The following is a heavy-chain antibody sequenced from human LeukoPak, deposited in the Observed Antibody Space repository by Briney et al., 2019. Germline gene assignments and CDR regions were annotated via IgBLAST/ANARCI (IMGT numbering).Heavy chain of an antibody. J-gene: IGHJ4*02. CDR1: GYTFTSYY. D-gene: IGHD1-26*01. V-gene: IGHV1-46*01. CDR2: INPSGGST. CDR3: AKDHSGSYSPFDY. Sequence: AASVTVSCTASGYTFTSYYMHWVRQAPGQGLEWMGIINPSGGSTSYAQKFQGRVTMTRDTSTSTVYMELSSLRSEDTAVYYCAKDHSGSYSPFDYWGQGTLVTVSS.